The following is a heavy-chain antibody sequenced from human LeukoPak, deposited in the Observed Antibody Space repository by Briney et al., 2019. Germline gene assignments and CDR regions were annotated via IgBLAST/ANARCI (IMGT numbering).Heavy chain of an antibody. CDR2: IWYDGSNK. Sequence: GRSLRLSCAASGFTFSSYGMHWVRQAPGKGLEWVAVIWYDGSNKYYADSVEGRFTISRDNSKNTLYLQMNSLRAEDTAVYYCARDDCGGDCYNYYYYGMDVWGQGTTVTVSS. CDR1: GFTFSSYG. CDR3: ARDDCGGDCYNYYYYGMDV. V-gene: IGHV3-33*01. D-gene: IGHD2-21*02. J-gene: IGHJ6*02.